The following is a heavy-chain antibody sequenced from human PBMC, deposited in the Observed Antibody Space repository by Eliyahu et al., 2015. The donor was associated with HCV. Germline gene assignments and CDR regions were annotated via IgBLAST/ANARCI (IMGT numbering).Heavy chain of an antibody. V-gene: IGHV2-70*15. CDR3: ARGGSYYYYYGMDV. CDR2: IDWDDDK. D-gene: IGHD3-16*01. Sequence: QVTLRESGPALVKPTQTLTLTCTFSGFSLSTSGMCVSWIRQPPGKALEWLARIDWDDDKYYSTSLKTRLXISKDTSKNQVVLTMTMDPVDTATYYCARGGSYYYYYGMDVWGQGTTVTVSS. CDR1: GFSLSTSGMC. J-gene: IGHJ6*02.